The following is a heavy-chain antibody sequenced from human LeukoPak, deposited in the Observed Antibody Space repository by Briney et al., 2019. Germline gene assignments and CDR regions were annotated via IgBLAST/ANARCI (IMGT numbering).Heavy chain of an antibody. D-gene: IGHD4-17*01. Sequence: KPSETLSLICTVSGGSISSYYWSWIRQPPGKGLEWIGYIYYSGSTNYNPSLKSRVTISVDTSKNQFSLKLSSVTAADTAVYYCARADGDSHFDYWGQGTLVTVSS. V-gene: IGHV4-59*01. CDR2: IYYSGST. CDR1: GGSISSYY. J-gene: IGHJ4*02. CDR3: ARADGDSHFDY.